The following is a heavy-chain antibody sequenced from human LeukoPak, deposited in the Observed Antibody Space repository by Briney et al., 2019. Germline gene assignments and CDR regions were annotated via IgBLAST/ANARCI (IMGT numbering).Heavy chain of an antibody. CDR1: GYTFTSYG. CDR2: ISAYNGNT. J-gene: IGHJ4*02. V-gene: IGHV1-18*01. Sequence: GASVKVSCKASGYTFTSYGISWVRQAPGQGLKWMGWISAYNGNTNYAQKLQGRVTMTTDTSTSTAYMELRSLRSDDTAVYYCARDRRIAAAGTLSYWGQGTLVTVSS. D-gene: IGHD6-13*01. CDR3: ARDRRIAAAGTLSY.